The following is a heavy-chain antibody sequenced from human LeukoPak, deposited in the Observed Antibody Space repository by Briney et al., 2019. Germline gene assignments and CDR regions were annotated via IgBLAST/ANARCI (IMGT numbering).Heavy chain of an antibody. V-gene: IGHV3-53*01. J-gene: IGHJ3*02. Sequence: GGSLRLSCAASGFTVSSIHMVWVRQAPGKGLEWVSVTYTGGNSYYADSVKGRSIISRDISKNTLYLQMNSLRAEDSALYYCARGGRGSAAVVAPRSFDIWGQGTMVTVSS. CDR1: GFTVSSIH. CDR2: TYTGGNS. CDR3: ARGGRGSAAVVAPRSFDI. D-gene: IGHD3-22*01.